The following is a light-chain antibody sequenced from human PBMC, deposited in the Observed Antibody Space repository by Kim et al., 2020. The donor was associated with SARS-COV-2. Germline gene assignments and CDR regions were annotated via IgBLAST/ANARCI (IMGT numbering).Light chain of an antibody. Sequence: ASVGDRVTITCRASESIYNYLNWYQQKPGKAPKVLIYAAYNLQRGVPSRFSGGGSGADFTLTINSLQPEDFATYYCQQTYSRPRTFGQGTKVDIK. J-gene: IGKJ1*01. CDR2: AAY. CDR1: ESIYNY. CDR3: QQTYSRPRT. V-gene: IGKV1-39*01.